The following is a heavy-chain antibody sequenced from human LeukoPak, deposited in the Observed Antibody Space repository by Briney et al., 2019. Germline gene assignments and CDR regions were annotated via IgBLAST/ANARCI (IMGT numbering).Heavy chain of an antibody. Sequence: ASVKVSCKASGYTFTGYYIHWVRQAPGQGLEWLGWINPNSGGTNYAQKFQGRVTMTRDTSISTAYMELSRLGSDDTAVYYCARVGLYSSSSAYYFDYWGQGTLVTVSS. J-gene: IGHJ4*02. CDR2: INPNSGGT. D-gene: IGHD6-6*01. CDR3: ARVGLYSSSSAYYFDY. CDR1: GYTFTGYY. V-gene: IGHV1-2*02.